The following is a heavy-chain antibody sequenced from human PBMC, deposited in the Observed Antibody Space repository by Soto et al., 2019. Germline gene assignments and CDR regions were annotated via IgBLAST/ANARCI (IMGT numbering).Heavy chain of an antibody. Sequence: ASVKVSCKASGYTFTSYYMHWVRQAPGQGLEWMGIINPSGGSTSYAQKFQGRVTMTRDTSTSTVYMELSSLRSEDTAVYYCARGLASSSWTMYNWFDPWGQGTLVTVSS. CDR3: ARGLASSSWTMYNWFDP. CDR1: GYTFTSYY. D-gene: IGHD6-13*01. J-gene: IGHJ5*02. CDR2: INPSGGST. V-gene: IGHV1-46*01.